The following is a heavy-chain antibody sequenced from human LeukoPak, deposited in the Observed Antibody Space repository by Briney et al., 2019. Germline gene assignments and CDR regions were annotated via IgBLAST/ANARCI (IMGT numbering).Heavy chain of an antibody. CDR3: AKDLEIVGAIGGAFDI. J-gene: IGHJ3*02. Sequence: PGASLRLSCAASGVTFSSYAMSWVRQAPGKGLEWVSAISCSGGSTYYADSVKGRFTISRDNSKNPVYLQLNSVRGEDTAVYYCAKDLEIVGAIGGAFDIWGQGTMVTVSS. CDR1: GVTFSSYA. CDR2: ISCSGGST. V-gene: IGHV3-23*01. D-gene: IGHD1-26*01.